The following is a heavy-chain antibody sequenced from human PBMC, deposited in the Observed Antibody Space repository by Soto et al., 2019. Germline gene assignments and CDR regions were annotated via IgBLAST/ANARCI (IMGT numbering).Heavy chain of an antibody. V-gene: IGHV1-46*01. D-gene: IGHD3-3*01. Sequence: ASVKVSCKASGYTFTSYYMHWVRQAPGQGLEWMGIINPSGGSTSYAQKFQGRVTMTRDTSTSTVYMELSSLRSEDTAVYYCAIVETYYDSWSGYYPYYYYGMDVWGQGTTVTVSS. CDR3: AIVETYYDSWSGYYPYYYYGMDV. CDR1: GYTFTSYY. J-gene: IGHJ6*02. CDR2: INPSGGST.